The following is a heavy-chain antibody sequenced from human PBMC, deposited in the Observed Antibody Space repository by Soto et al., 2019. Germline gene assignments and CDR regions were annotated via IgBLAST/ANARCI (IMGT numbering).Heavy chain of an antibody. CDR2: IWYDGSNK. CDR1: GFTFSNYA. D-gene: IGHD5-18*01. CDR3: AREKRSGYSYGTLLQF. Sequence: GGSLRLSCAVSGFTFSNYAMSWVRQAPGKGLEWVSLIWYDGSNKYYADSVKGRFTISRDNSKNTLYLEMNSLRAEDTAVYYCAREKRSGYSYGTLLQFWGQGTLVTVSS. V-gene: IGHV3-33*01. J-gene: IGHJ4*02.